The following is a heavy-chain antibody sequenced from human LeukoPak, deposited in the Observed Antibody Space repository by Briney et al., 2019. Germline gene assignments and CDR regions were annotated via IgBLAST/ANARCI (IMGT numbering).Heavy chain of an antibody. CDR2: ISGSGGST. D-gene: IGHD5-12*01. V-gene: IGHV3-23*01. J-gene: IGHJ4*02. Sequence: PGGSLRLSCAASGFTFSSYAMSWVRQAPGKGLEWVSAISGSGGSTYYADSVKGRFTISRDNSKNTLYLQMNSPRAEDTAVYYCAAALEDSYATIWGQETLVTVSS. CDR1: GFTFSSYA. CDR3: AAALEDSYATI.